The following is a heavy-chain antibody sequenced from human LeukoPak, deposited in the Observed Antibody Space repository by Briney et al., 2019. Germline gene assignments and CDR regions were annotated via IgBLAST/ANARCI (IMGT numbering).Heavy chain of an antibody. V-gene: IGHV3-23*01. CDR2: ISGSGGST. CDR1: GFTFSSYA. J-gene: IGHJ4*02. CDR3: ARDLGFWEYYDSSGYFDY. Sequence: GGSLRLSCAASGFTFSSYAMSWVRQAPGKGLEWVSAISGSGGSTYYADSVKGRFTISRDNSKNTLYLQMNSLRAEDTAVYYCARDLGFWEYYDSSGYFDYWGQGTLVTVSS. D-gene: IGHD3-22*01.